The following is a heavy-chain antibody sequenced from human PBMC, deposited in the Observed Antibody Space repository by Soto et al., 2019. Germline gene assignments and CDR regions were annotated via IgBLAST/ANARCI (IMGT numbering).Heavy chain of an antibody. J-gene: IGHJ4*02. Sequence: GGSLRLSCAASGFIFSRYAMSWVRQAPGKGLEWVSRISGSDGSTYYADSVKGRLTISRDNSKNTLYLQMNSLRAEDTAIYYCAKDRLGSGYDFGRPLDYWGQGTLVTVSS. CDR2: ISGSDGST. D-gene: IGHD5-12*01. CDR1: GFIFSRYA. V-gene: IGHV3-23*01. CDR3: AKDRLGSGYDFGRPLDY.